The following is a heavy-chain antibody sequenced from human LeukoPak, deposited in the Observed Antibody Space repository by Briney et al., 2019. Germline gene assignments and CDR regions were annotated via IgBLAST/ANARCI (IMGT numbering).Heavy chain of an antibody. CDR3: ARGAVAGTDAFDI. Sequence: SETLSLTCTVSGGSITSYYWSWIRQPPGKGLEWIGYIYYSGSTDYNPSLKSRVTISKDTSKNQFSLKLSSVTAADTAVYYCARGAVAGTDAFDIWGQGTMVTVSS. D-gene: IGHD6-19*01. J-gene: IGHJ3*02. CDR2: IYYSGST. V-gene: IGHV4-59*01. CDR1: GGSITSYY.